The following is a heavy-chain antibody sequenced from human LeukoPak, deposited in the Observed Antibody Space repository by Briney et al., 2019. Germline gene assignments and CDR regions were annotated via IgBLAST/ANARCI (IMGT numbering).Heavy chain of an antibody. CDR3: AHRQRGGVRYFDWASRPRWFFDY. CDR2: IYWDDDK. Sequence: ESGPTLVKPTQTLTLTCTFSGFSLSTSGVGVGWIRQPPGKALEWLALIYWDDDKRYSPSLKSRLTITKDTSKNQVVLTVTNMDPVDTATYYCAHRQRGGVRYFDWASRPRWFFDYWGQGTLVTVSS. J-gene: IGHJ4*02. D-gene: IGHD3-9*01. V-gene: IGHV2-5*02. CDR1: GFSLSTSGVG.